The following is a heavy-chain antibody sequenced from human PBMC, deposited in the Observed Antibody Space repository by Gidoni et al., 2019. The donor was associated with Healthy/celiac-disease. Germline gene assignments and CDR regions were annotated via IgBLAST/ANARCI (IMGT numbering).Heavy chain of an antibody. J-gene: IGHJ4*02. V-gene: IGHV4-31*03. CDR3: ARGRRDIVATIYY. D-gene: IGHD5-12*01. Sequence: QVQLQESGPGLVKPSQTLSLTCTVSGGPISSGGYYWSWIRQHPGKGLEWIGYIYYSGSTYYNPSLKSRVTISVDTSKNQFSLKLSSVTAADTAVYYCARGRRDIVATIYYWGQGTLVTVSS. CDR1: GGPISSGGYY. CDR2: IYYSGST.